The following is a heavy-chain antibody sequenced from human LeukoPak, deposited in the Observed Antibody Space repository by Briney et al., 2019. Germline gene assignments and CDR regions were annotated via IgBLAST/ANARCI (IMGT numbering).Heavy chain of an antibody. V-gene: IGHV4-4*02. CDR3: ARDLRLARKSPDIVVVVAAKDYGMDV. Sequence: SGTLSLTCAVSGGSISSSNWWSWVRQPPGKGLEWIGEIYHSGSTNYNPSLKSRVTISVDKSKNQFSLKLSSVTAADTAVYYCARDLRLARKSPDIVVVVAAKDYGMDVWGQGTTVTVSS. CDR2: IYHSGST. J-gene: IGHJ6*02. CDR1: GGSISSSNW. D-gene: IGHD2-15*01.